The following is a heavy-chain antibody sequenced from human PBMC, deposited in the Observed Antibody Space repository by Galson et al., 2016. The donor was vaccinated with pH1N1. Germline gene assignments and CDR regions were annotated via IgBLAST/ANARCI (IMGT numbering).Heavy chain of an antibody. J-gene: IGHJ4*02. CDR2: IGGSGDST. CDR3: AKYKGIVAGTLRLFDY. D-gene: IGHD6-19*01. Sequence: SLRLSCAASGFTFSNYAMRWVRQSPGKGLEWVSSIGGSGDSTYYADSVKGRFTISRDNSKNTLSLQLDSLKVEDTALYYCAKYKGIVAGTLRLFDYWGQGTLVTVSP. CDR1: GFTFSNYA. V-gene: IGHV3-23*01.